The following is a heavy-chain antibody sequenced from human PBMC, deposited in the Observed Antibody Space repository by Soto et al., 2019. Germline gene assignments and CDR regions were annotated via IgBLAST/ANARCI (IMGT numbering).Heavy chain of an antibody. CDR2: ISYSGYT. V-gene: IGHV4-31*03. D-gene: IGHD3-10*01. Sequence: LSLTCTVSGGSISSGAYYWSWIRQHPGKGLEWIGYISYSGYTYYNPSLKSRVSMSVDTSNNQFSLKLTSVTAADTAVYYCARHNYGSGSTYFDYWGQGTLVTVSS. CDR3: ARHNYGSGSTYFDY. J-gene: IGHJ4*02. CDR1: GGSISSGAYY.